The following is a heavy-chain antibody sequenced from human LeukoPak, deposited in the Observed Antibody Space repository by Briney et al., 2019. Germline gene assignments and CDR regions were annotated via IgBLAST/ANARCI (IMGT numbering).Heavy chain of an antibody. CDR1: GFTFSSYS. CDR2: ITSSGRYI. J-gene: IGHJ3*02. Sequence: TTGGSLRLSCAASGFTFSSYSMNWVRQAPGKGLEWVSSITSSGRYIYYADSVKGRFTISRDNAKNSLYLQMNSLRAEDMALYYCAKGRIAAAGGGAFDIWGQGTMVTVSS. D-gene: IGHD6-13*01. CDR3: AKGRIAAAGGGAFDI. V-gene: IGHV3-21*04.